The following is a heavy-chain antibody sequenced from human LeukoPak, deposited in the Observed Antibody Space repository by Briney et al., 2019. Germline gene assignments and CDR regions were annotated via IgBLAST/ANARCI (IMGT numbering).Heavy chain of an antibody. CDR1: GFTFSSYW. CDR3: ARDQDPYVVATIDFDY. CDR2: ISGSGGST. V-gene: IGHV3-23*01. Sequence: PGGSLRLSCAASGFTFSSYWMSWVRQAPGKGLEWVSAISGSGGSTYYADSVRGRFTISRDNAKNSVYLQMNSLRAEDTAVYYCARDQDPYVVATIDFDYWGQGTLVTVSS. J-gene: IGHJ4*02. D-gene: IGHD5-12*01.